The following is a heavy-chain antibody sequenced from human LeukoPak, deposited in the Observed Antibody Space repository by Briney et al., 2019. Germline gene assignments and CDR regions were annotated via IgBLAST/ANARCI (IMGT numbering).Heavy chain of an antibody. J-gene: IGHJ4*02. V-gene: IGHV3-30*02. CDR2: IRFDGSNK. D-gene: IGHD2-21*02. CDR1: GFTFSSYG. CDR3: AKDPRYIVVVSGPYNFDY. Sequence: GRSLRLSCAASGFTFSSYGIHCVRLAPGKGLEWVAFIRFDGSNKYYAGSVKGRFTNSRDNSENTLYLQMNSLRAEDTAVYYCAKDPRYIVVVSGPYNFDYWGQGTLVTVSS.